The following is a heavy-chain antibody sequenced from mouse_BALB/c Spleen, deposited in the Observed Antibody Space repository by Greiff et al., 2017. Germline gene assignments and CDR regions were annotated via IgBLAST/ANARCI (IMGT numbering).Heavy chain of an antibody. CDR2: IWGDGST. Sequence: VQLVESGPGLVAPSQSLSITCTVSGFSLTGYGVNWVRQPPGKGLEWLGMIWGDGSTDYNSALKSRLSISKDNSKSQVFLKMNSLQTDDTARYYCAREIYYGNYVGAMDYWGQGTSVTVSS. V-gene: IGHV2-6-7*01. J-gene: IGHJ4*01. CDR3: AREIYYGNYVGAMDY. CDR1: GFSLTGYG. D-gene: IGHD2-1*01.